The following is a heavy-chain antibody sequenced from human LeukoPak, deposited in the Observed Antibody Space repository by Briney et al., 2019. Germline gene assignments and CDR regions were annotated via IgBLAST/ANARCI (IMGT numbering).Heavy chain of an antibody. V-gene: IGHV4-39*01. CDR1: GVSISTTSSY. CDR3: ARHKVGYVDYAQEIDS. D-gene: IGHD4-17*01. CDR2: IYYTGST. Sequence: PSETLSLTCTVSGVSISTTSSYWGWIRQPPGKGLEWIESIYYTGSTYYNPSLKSRLTISVDTSKNQFSLKLSSVTAADTAVYYCARHKVGYVDYAQEIDSWGQGTLVTVSS. J-gene: IGHJ4*02.